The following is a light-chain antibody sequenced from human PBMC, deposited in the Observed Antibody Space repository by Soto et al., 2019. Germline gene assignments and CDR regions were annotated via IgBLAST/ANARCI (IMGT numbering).Light chain of an antibody. CDR2: EVS. CDR1: SSDFGGYNY. V-gene: IGLV2-14*01. J-gene: IGLJ1*01. CDR3: SSYTSSSIDYV. Sequence: QSALTQPASVSGSAGQSMTISCTGTSSDFGGYNYVSWYQQHPGKAAKLMIYEVSNRPSGVSNRFSGSKSRNTASLTISGLQAEDEADYYCSSYTSSSIDYVFGTGTKLTVL.